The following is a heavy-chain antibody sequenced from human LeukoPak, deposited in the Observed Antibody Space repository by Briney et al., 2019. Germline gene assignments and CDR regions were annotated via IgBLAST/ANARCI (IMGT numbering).Heavy chain of an antibody. CDR1: GFTFSSYG. D-gene: IGHD5-18*01. V-gene: IGHV3-21*01. CDR2: IGSSSSYI. J-gene: IGHJ4*02. CDR3: AASTKHTAMVDY. Sequence: PGGSLRLSCAASGFTFSSYGMNWVRQAPGKGLEWVSSIGSSSSYIYYADSVRGRFTISRDNAKNSLHLQMNSLRAEDTAVYYCAASTKHTAMVDYWGQGTLVTVSS.